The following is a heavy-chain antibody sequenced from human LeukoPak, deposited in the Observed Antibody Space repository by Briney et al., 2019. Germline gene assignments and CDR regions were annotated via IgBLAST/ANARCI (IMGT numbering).Heavy chain of an antibody. V-gene: IGHV4-59*02. CDR1: GASASSFY. CDR2: IYYSGST. J-gene: IGHJ3*02. Sequence: SETLSLTCTVSGASASSFYWTWIRQPPGKGLEWIGYIYYSGSTNYNPSLKSRVTISIDTSKNQFSLKMNSVTAADSAVCYCVKVRANYDTLTGHYKGDSFDIWGQGTMITVSS. CDR3: VKVRANYDTLTGHYKGDSFDI. D-gene: IGHD3-9*01.